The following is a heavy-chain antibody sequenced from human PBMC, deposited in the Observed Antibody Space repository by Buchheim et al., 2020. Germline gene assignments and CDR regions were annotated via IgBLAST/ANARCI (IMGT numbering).Heavy chain of an antibody. CDR2: IYTSGSN. CDR1: GGSISSGSYY. J-gene: IGHJ6*02. D-gene: IGHD6-13*01. CDR3: ARGGIAAHYYYYGMDV. Sequence: QVQLQESGPGLVKPSQTLSLTCTVSGGSISSGSYYWSWIRQPAGKGLEWIGRIYTSGSNNYNPSLKSRVTISVDTSKNQFSLKLSSVTAADTAVYYCARGGIAAHYYYYGMDVWGQGTT. V-gene: IGHV4-61*02.